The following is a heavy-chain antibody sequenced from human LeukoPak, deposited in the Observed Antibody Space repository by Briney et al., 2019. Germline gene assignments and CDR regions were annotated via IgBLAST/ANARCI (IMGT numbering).Heavy chain of an antibody. CDR1: GGSFSGYY. CDR3: ARDPVLRYYYDSSGYYLDY. D-gene: IGHD3-22*01. V-gene: IGHV4-34*01. J-gene: IGHJ4*02. Sequence: SETLSLTCAVYGGSFSGYYWSWIRQPPGKGLEWIGEINHSGCTNYNPSLKSRVTISVDTSKNQFSLKLSSVTAADTAVYYCARDPVLRYYYDSSGYYLDYWGQGTLVTVSS. CDR2: INHSGCT.